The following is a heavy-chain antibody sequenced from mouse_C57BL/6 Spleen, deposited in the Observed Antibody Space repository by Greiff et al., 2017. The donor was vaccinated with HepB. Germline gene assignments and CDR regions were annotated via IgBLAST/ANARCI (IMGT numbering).Heavy chain of an antibody. CDR1: GYTFTDYY. CDR3: ARVIYDYVPFAY. J-gene: IGHJ3*01. Sequence: EVQLQQSGPVLVKPGASVKMSCKASGYTFTDYYMNWVKQSHGKSLEWIGVINPYNGGTSYNQKFKGKATLTVDKSSSTAYMELNSLTSEDSAVYYCARVIYDYVPFAYWGQGTLVTVSA. CDR2: INPYNGGT. D-gene: IGHD2-4*01. V-gene: IGHV1-19*01.